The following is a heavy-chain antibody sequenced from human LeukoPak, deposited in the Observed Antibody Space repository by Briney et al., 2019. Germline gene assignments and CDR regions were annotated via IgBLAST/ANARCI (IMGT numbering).Heavy chain of an antibody. Sequence: SETLSLTCTVSGASIRSYYWTWIRQPAGKGLEWIGRIYTNGNSNPNPSLKSRVSMSQDTSKNQFSLKVTSVTAADTAVYYCARALGGDTDYWGQGILVTVSS. D-gene: IGHD3-16*01. CDR3: ARALGGDTDY. V-gene: IGHV4-4*07. CDR2: IYTNGNS. J-gene: IGHJ4*02. CDR1: GASIRSYY.